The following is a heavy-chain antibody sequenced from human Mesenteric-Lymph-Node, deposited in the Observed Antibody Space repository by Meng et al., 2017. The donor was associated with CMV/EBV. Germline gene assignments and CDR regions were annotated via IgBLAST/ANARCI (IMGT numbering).Heavy chain of an antibody. V-gene: IGHV3-30*02. Sequence: GGSLRLSCAASGLTFSDYGMHWVRQAAGKGLEWVTFIHYDGSNKYYADSVRGRFTISRDNSKNTLYLEMNSLRVEDTAVYYCARDDYGMDVWGQGTTVTVSS. CDR2: IHYDGSNK. CDR1: GLTFSDYG. CDR3: ARDDYGMDV. J-gene: IGHJ6*02.